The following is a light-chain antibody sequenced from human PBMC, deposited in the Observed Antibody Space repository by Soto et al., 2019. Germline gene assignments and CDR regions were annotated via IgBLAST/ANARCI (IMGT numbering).Light chain of an antibody. CDR3: QQYYGTPLT. J-gene: IGKJ4*01. V-gene: IGKV3-15*01. CDR2: GAS. Sequence: VITETPSTLTVYPGERAPLSCRASHRVSNYLAWYQQRPGQAPRLLIYGASTRESGIPARFSGSGSGTDFTLTISSLQAEDVAVYYCQQYYGTPLTFGGGTKVDIK. CDR1: HRVSNY.